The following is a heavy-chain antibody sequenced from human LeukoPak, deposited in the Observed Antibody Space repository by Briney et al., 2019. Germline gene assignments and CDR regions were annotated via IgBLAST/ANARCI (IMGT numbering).Heavy chain of an antibody. CDR3: ARLFKGMVRGVRFPNNNWFDP. V-gene: IGHV4-34*01. CDR1: GGSFSGYY. CDR2: INHSGST. Sequence: SETLSLTCAVYGGSFSGYYWSWIRQPPGKGLEWIGEINHSGSTNYNPSLKSRVTISVDTSKNQFSLKLSSVTAADTAVYYCARLFKGMVRGVRFPNNNWFDPWGQGTLVTVSS. J-gene: IGHJ5*02. D-gene: IGHD3-10*01.